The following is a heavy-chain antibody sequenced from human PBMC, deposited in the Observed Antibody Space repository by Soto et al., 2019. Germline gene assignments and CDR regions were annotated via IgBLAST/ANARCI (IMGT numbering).Heavy chain of an antibody. D-gene: IGHD2-8*01. V-gene: IGHV1-46*01. J-gene: IGHJ4*02. Sequence: EASVKVSCKASGYTFTSYYMHWVRQAPGQGLEWMGIINPSGGSTSYAQKFQGRVTMTRDTSTSTVYMELSSLRSEDTAVYYCARDRDIVLMVYVLDYWGQGTLVTVSS. CDR1: GYTFTSYY. CDR3: ARDRDIVLMVYVLDY. CDR2: INPSGGST.